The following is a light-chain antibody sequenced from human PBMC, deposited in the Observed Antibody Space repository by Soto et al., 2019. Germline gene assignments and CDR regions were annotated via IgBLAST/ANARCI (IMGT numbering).Light chain of an antibody. CDR2: QVY. CDR1: SSNIGGNS. J-gene: IGLJ3*02. V-gene: IGLV2-14*01. CDR3: SSYTRTTTFVV. Sequence: QSVMTQPPSVSAAPGQKVTISCSGSSSNIGGNSVSWYQQLPGTAPKLIIYQVYSRPSGVSNRFSGSKFGNTASLSISGLQADDEADYYCSSYTRTTTFVVFGGGTKLTVL.